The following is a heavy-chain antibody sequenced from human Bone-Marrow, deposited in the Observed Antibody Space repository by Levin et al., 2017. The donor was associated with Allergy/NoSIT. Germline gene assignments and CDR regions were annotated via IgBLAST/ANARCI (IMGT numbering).Heavy chain of an antibody. D-gene: IGHD2-2*01. CDR1: GFTFSSYD. J-gene: IGHJ4*02. Sequence: GGSLRLSCAASGFTFSSYDMHWFRQATGRGLEWVSAIGTAADSYYSASVKGRFTFSRDNAKNSFYLQMNSLRAGDTAVYYCARVALPRYCTSTSCSDSGYYFDYWGQGTLVTVSS. CDR3: ARVALPRYCTSTSCSDSGYYFDY. CDR2: IGTAADS. V-gene: IGHV3-13*04.